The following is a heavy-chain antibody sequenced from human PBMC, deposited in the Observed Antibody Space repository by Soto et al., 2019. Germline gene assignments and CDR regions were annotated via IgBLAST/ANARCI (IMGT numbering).Heavy chain of an antibody. CDR2: IYPGDSDS. J-gene: IGHJ6*02. V-gene: IGHV5-51*01. CDR3: ASSGRSESYYYGMDV. CDR1: GYSFTNYW. D-gene: IGHD3-3*01. Sequence: PGESLKNSCKCSGYSFTNYWIGWVRQMPGKGLEWMGIIYPGDSDSRYSPSFQGQVTISVDKSISTAYLQWSSLKASDTAMYYCASSGRSESYYYGMDVWGQGTPVTVSS.